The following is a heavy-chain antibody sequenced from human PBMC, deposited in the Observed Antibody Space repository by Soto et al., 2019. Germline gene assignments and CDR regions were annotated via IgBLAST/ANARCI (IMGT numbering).Heavy chain of an antibody. CDR2: ISSSSSYI. Sequence: GGSLRLSCAASGFTFSSYSMNWVRQAPGKGLEWVSSISSSSSYIYYADSVKGRFTISRDNAKNSLYLQMNSLRAEDTAVYYCAREPHYGDYSSYFDYWGQGTLVTVSS. J-gene: IGHJ4*02. D-gene: IGHD4-17*01. CDR3: AREPHYGDYSSYFDY. V-gene: IGHV3-21*01. CDR1: GFTFSSYS.